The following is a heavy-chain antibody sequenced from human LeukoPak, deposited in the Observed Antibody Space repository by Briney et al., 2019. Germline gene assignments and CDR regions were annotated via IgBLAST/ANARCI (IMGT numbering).Heavy chain of an antibody. CDR1: GYSISSGYY. Sequence: PSETLSLTCAVSGYSISSGYYWGWIRQPPGKGLEWIGSIYHSGSTYYNPSLKSRVTISVDTSKNQFSLKLSSVTAADTAVYYCARDLRDYYDSSGYYYGGGDYWGQGTLVTVSS. D-gene: IGHD3-22*01. J-gene: IGHJ4*02. CDR2: IYHSGST. V-gene: IGHV4-38-2*02. CDR3: ARDLRDYYDSSGYYYGGGDY.